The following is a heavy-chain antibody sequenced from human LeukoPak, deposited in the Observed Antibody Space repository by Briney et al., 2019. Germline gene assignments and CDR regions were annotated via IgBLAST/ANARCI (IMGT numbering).Heavy chain of an antibody. CDR1: GFTFSSYA. V-gene: IGHV3-23*01. CDR3: AKTGSTRRLPYYFDY. CDR2: ISGSGGST. J-gene: IGHJ4*02. Sequence: GGSLRLSCAASGFTFSSYAMSWVHQAPAKGLELVSAISGSGGSTSYADSVKGRFTISSDNSKKTRYLQMNSLRAEDTAVYYCAKTGSTRRLPYYFDYWGQGTLVTVSS. D-gene: IGHD1-14*01.